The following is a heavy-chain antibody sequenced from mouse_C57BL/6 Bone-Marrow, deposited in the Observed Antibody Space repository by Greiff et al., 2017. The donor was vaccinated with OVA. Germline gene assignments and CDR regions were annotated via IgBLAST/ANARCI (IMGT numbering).Heavy chain of an antibody. CDR3: ARKLGQYFDY. J-gene: IGHJ2*01. D-gene: IGHD4-1*01. CDR1: GYTFTSYW. CDR2: IHPNSGST. V-gene: IGHV1-64*01. Sequence: QVQLQQPGAELVKPGASVKLSCKASGYTFTSYWMHWVKQRPGPGLEWIGMIHPNSGSTNYNEKFKRKATLTVDQSSRTAYMQLSSLTYEDASVYYCARKLGQYFDYWGQGTTLTVAS.